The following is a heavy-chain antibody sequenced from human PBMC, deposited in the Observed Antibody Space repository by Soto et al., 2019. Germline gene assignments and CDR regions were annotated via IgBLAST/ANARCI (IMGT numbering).Heavy chain of an antibody. D-gene: IGHD1-20*01. J-gene: IGHJ4*02. CDR3: ARGITQGYDY. CDR1: GYKFNTYD. Sequence: QVQLVQSGAEVEKPGASVKVSCQASGYKFNTYDINWVRQATGQGLEWMGWMSPSSGNTGYAQKFQGRVTMTRDTSVSTAYMELNSLTSDDTAVYYCARGITQGYDYWGQGTPFTVSS. V-gene: IGHV1-8*02. CDR2: MSPSSGNT.